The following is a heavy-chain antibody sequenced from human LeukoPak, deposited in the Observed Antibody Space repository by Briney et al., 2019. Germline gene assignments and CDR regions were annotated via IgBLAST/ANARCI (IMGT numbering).Heavy chain of an antibody. CDR1: GFTFSSYG. D-gene: IGHD3-16*01. V-gene: IGHV3-21*05. Sequence: PGGSLRLSCAASGFTFSSYGMNWVRQAPGKGLEWVSYISSSRSFIYYADSVKGRFTISRDNAKNSLYLQMNSLRAEDTAVYYCAKDSAGGPFTDWGQGTLVTVSS. CDR3: AKDSAGGPFTD. J-gene: IGHJ4*02. CDR2: ISSSRSFI.